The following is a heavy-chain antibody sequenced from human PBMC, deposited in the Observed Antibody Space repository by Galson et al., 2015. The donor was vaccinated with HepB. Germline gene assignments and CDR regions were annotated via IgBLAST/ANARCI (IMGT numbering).Heavy chain of an antibody. J-gene: IGHJ5*02. CDR3: AAGYCDRYSCYAWGWFDP. Sequence: GATNYNPSLKSRVTMSVDTSKNQFSLKLRSVTAADTAVYCCAAGYCDRYSCYAWGWFDPWGRGTLVSVSS. CDR2: GAT. D-gene: IGHD2-2*03. V-gene: IGHV4-4*07.